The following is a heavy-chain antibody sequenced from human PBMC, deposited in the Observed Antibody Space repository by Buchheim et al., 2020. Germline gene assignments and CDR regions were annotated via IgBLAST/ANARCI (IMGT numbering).Heavy chain of an antibody. J-gene: IGHJ4*02. V-gene: IGHV3-21*01. D-gene: IGHD3-22*01. Sequence: EVQLVESGGGLVKPGGSLRLSCAASGFTFSSYSMTWVRQAPGKGLEWVSSISSSSSYIYYADSVKGRFNISRDNAKTSLYLQMNSLRAEDTAVYYCAREGGLTYYYDRWGQGTL. CDR2: ISSSSSYI. CDR1: GFTFSSYS. CDR3: AREGGLTYYYDR.